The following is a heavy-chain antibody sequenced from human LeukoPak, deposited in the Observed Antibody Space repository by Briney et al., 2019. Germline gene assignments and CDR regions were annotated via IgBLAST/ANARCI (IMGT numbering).Heavy chain of an antibody. CDR2: IYYSGST. CDR3: ARTIKSGYYQYFDY. CDR1: GGSNSSSY. Sequence: PSETLSLTCTVSGGSNSSSYWSWIRQPPGKGLEWIGYIYYSGSTNCNPSLKSRVTISIDTSKKQFSLKLSSATAADTAVYYCARTIKSGYYQYFDYWGQGTPVTVSS. V-gene: IGHV4-59*01. J-gene: IGHJ4*02. D-gene: IGHD3-3*01.